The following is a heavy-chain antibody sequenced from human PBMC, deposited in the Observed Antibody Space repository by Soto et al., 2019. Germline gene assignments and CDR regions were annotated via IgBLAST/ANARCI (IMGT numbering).Heavy chain of an antibody. Sequence: GGSLRLSCAASGFTFSSYAMHWVRQAPGKGLEWVAVISYDGSNKYYADSVKGRFTISRDNSKNTLYLQMNSLRAEDTAVYYCAREQGTMVREGLVAKSPGGFDYWGQGTLVTVSS. CDR2: ISYDGSNK. CDR1: GFTFSSYA. D-gene: IGHD3-10*01. V-gene: IGHV3-30-3*01. CDR3: AREQGTMVREGLVAKSPGGFDY. J-gene: IGHJ4*02.